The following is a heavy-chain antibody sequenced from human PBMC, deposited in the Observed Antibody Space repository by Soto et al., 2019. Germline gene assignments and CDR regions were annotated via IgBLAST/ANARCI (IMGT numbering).Heavy chain of an antibody. D-gene: IGHD3-22*01. CDR2: IIPIFGTA. CDR1: GGTFSSYA. Sequence: QVQLVQSGAEVKKPGSSVKVSCKASGGTFSSYAISWVRQAPGQGLEWMGGIIPIFGTANYAQKFQGRVKGTADEYKSTAYLELRSLRSEETAVYYCGGGDPYYYDSSGYYYVAKFDYWGQGTLVTVSS. V-gene: IGHV1-69*01. CDR3: GGGDPYYYDSSGYYYVAKFDY. J-gene: IGHJ4*02.